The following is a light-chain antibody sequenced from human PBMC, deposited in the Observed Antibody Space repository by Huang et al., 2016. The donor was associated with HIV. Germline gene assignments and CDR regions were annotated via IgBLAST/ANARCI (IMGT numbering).Light chain of an antibody. J-gene: IGKJ4*01. V-gene: IGKV4-1*01. CDR3: QQYYTNPQT. Sequence: DIVMTQSPDSLSIFPGERATINCKSSQSLLYNLNSKNYLAWFQQRPGQPPKLLVHWSGSRQSGIPDRFSASGSGTDFTLTIDNLQTEDVAIYYCQQYYTNPQTFGRGTAVEI. CDR2: WSG. CDR1: QSLLYNLNSKNY.